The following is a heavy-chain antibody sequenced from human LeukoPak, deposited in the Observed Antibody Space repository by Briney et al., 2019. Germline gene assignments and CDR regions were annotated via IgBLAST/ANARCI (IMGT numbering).Heavy chain of an antibody. CDR1: GYIFTSYY. Sequence: ASVKVSCKASGYIFTSYYMHWLRQAPGQGLEWMGIINPSGGSTSYAQKFQGRVTMTRDTSTSTVYMELSSLRSEDTAVYYCATEYGDLKYWGQGTLVTVSS. CDR2: INPSGGST. CDR3: ATEYGDLKY. J-gene: IGHJ4*02. V-gene: IGHV1-46*01. D-gene: IGHD4-17*01.